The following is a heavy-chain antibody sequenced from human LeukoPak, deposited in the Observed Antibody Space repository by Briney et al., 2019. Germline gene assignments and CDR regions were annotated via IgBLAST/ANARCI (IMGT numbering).Heavy chain of an antibody. CDR1: GFTFDDYA. CDR3: AKDLSGATYSYYGMDV. CDR2: ISWNSGSI. D-gene: IGHD3-10*01. V-gene: IGHV3-9*01. J-gene: IGHJ6*02. Sequence: PGRSLRLSCAASGFTFDDYAMHWVRQAPGKGLEWVSGISWNSGSIGYADSVKGRFTISRDNAKNSLYLQMNSLRAEDTALYYCAKDLSGATYSYYGMDVWGQGTTVTVSS.